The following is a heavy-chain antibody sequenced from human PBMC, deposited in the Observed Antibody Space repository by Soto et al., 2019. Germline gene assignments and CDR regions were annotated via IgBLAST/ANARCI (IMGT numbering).Heavy chain of an antibody. CDR1: GYTFPSYG. CDR3: ARDRHSGYDLCYFDY. V-gene: IGHV1-18*01. D-gene: IGHD5-12*01. CDR2: ISAYNGNT. Sequence: ASVQVSCKASGYTFPSYGSSWVRQAPGQGLEWMGWISAYNGNTNYAQKLQGRVTMTTDTSTSTAYMELRSLRSDDTAVYYCARDRHSGYDLCYFDYWGQGTLVTVSS. J-gene: IGHJ4*02.